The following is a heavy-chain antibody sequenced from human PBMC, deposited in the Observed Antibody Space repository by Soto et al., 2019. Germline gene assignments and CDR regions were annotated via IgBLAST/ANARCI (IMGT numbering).Heavy chain of an antibody. CDR2: INSDGSTT. CDR3: ARAGWYRFDY. CDR1: GFTFGSYW. V-gene: IGHV3-74*01. D-gene: IGHD2-15*01. Sequence: EVQRVESGGALVQPGGSLRLSCAASGFTFGSYWMHWVRQAPGKGLVWVSRINSDGSTTNYGDSVKARFTISRNNAKSTLYLQMNSLRAEDTAAYYCARAGWYRFDYWGQGTLLTVSS. J-gene: IGHJ4*02.